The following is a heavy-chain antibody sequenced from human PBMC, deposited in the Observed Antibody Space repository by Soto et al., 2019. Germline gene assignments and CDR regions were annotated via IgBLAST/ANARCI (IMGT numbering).Heavy chain of an antibody. CDR3: ARGIGIAFDI. J-gene: IGHJ3*02. Sequence: EASVKVSSKASGGTFSSYAISWVRQAPGQGLEWMGGIIPIFGTANYAQKFQGRVTITADESTSTAYMELSSLRSEDTAVYYCARGIGIAFDIWGQGTMVTVSS. D-gene: IGHD3-10*01. CDR2: IIPIFGTA. V-gene: IGHV1-69*13. CDR1: GGTFSSYA.